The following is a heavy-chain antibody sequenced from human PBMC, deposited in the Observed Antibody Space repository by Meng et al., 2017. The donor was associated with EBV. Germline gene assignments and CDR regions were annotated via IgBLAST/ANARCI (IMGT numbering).Heavy chain of an antibody. CDR1: EFTFTSAW. CDR2: IRSQVEGRTA. Sequence: EVQLVEAGGGLVKPGESLKLSCAASEFTFTSAWMNWVRQAPGKGLEWVGRIRSQVEGRTADYSAPVKGRFTISRDDSKHTLYLQMNSLKIEDSAVYYCTTDEGGSRFWGQGTLVTVSS. D-gene: IGHD1-26*01. CDR3: TTDEGGSRF. J-gene: IGHJ4*02. V-gene: IGHV3-15*01.